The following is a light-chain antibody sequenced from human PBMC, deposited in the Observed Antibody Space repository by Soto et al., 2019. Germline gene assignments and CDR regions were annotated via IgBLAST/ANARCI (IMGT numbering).Light chain of an antibody. CDR1: QSVSSN. J-gene: IGKJ1*01. V-gene: IGKV3-15*01. Sequence: EIVMTQSPATLSVSPGERATLSCRASQSVSSNLAWYQQKPGQAPRHLIYGASTRATGIPARLSGSGSGTECTLTISSLESEDFAVYYCQQYNNWPGTFGQGTKVEIK. CDR3: QQYNNWPGT. CDR2: GAS.